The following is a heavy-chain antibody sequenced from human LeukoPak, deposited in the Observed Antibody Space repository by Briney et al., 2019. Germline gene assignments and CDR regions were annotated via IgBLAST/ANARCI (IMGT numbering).Heavy chain of an antibody. Sequence: GGSLRLSCAASGFTFSSYGMHWVRQAPGKGLEWVAFIRYDGSNKYYADSVKGRFTISRDNSKNTLYLQMNSLRAEDTAVYYCAKDRSRGSGSYFQFDYWGQGTLVTVSS. D-gene: IGHD3-10*01. J-gene: IGHJ4*02. CDR1: GFTFSSYG. CDR3: AKDRSRGSGSYFQFDY. V-gene: IGHV3-30*02. CDR2: IRYDGSNK.